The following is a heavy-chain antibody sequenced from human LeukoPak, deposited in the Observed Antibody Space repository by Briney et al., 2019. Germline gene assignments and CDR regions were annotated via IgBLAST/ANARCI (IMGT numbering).Heavy chain of an antibody. CDR3: AKSAASATTFLDY. CDR1: GFTFSGYA. D-gene: IGHD4-17*01. J-gene: IGHJ4*02. CDR2: IRVSGRTT. Sequence: GGSLRLSCAASGFTFSGYAMSWVRQAPGKGLEWVSGIRVSGRTTDYADSVKGRFTISRDNSKNTLDLQMNSLRAEDTAVYYCAKSAASATTFLDYWGQGTLVTVSS. V-gene: IGHV3-23*01.